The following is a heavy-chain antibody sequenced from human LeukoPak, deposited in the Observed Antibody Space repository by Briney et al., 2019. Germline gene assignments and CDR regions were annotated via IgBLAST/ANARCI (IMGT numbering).Heavy chain of an antibody. D-gene: IGHD4-11*01. V-gene: IGHV3-30*04. J-gene: IGHJ5*02. CDR3: AKENSNWFDP. CDR2: ISYDGSNK. Sequence: GRSLRLSCAASGFTFSSYAMHWVRQAPGKGLEWVAVISYDGSNKYYADSVKGRFTISRDNSKNTLYLQMNSLRAEDTAVYYCAKENSNWFDPWGQGTLVTVSS. CDR1: GFTFSSYA.